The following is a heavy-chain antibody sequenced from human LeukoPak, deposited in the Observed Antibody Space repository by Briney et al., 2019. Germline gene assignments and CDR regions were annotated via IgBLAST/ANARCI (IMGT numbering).Heavy chain of an antibody. Sequence: PGGSLRLSCAASGFTVSSNYMSWVRQAPGKGLEWVSVIYSGGSTYYADSVKGRFTISRDNSKNTLYLQMNSLRAEDTAVYYCAGEPATTTVTYPFFDYWGQGTLVTVSS. CDR2: IYSGGST. D-gene: IGHD4-17*01. CDR1: GFTVSSNY. J-gene: IGHJ4*02. CDR3: AGEPATTTVTYPFFDY. V-gene: IGHV3-53*01.